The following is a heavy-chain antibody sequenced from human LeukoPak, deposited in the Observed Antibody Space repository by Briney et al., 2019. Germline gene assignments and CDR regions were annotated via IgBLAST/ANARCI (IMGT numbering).Heavy chain of an antibody. CDR1: GFTFSSYW. V-gene: IGHV3-74*01. Sequence: PGGSLRLSCAASGFTFSSYWMHWVRQAPGKGLVWVSHIKSDGSSTSYADSVKGRFTISRDNAENTVYLQMNSLRVEDTAVYYCARGLRDDYGTDVWGQGATVTVSS. CDR2: IKSDGSST. J-gene: IGHJ6*02. CDR3: ARGLRDDYGTDV.